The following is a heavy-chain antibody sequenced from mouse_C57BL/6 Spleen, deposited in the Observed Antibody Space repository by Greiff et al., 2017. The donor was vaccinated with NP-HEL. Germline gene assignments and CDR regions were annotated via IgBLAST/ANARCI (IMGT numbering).Heavy chain of an antibody. Sequence: LQESGAELMKPGASVKLSCKATGYTFTGYWIEWVKQRPGHGLEWIGEILPGSGSTNYNEKFKGKATFTADTSSNTAYMQLSSLTTEDSAIYYCAKEGDYYGSSYWFAYWGQGTLVTVSA. J-gene: IGHJ3*01. CDR3: AKEGDYYGSSYWFAY. D-gene: IGHD1-1*01. CDR1: GYTFTGYW. CDR2: ILPGSGST. V-gene: IGHV1-9*01.